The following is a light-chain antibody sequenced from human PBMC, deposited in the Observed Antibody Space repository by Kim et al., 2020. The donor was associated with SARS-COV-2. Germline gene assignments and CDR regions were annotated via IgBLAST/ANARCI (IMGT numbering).Light chain of an antibody. CDR2: GKD. J-gene: IGLJ3*02. V-gene: IGLV3-19*01. CDR3: NSRDRSGNHMV. CDR1: SLRSYY. Sequence: LTQDPAVSVALGQTVRITCQGDSLRSYYASWYQQKPGQAPVLLIYGKDNRPSGLPDRFSGSSSGNTASLTITGAQAEDEADYYCNSRDRSGNHMVFGGGTQLTVL.